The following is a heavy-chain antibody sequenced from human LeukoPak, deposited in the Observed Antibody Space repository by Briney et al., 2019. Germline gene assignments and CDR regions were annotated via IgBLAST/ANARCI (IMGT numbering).Heavy chain of an antibody. D-gene: IGHD2-2*01. J-gene: IGHJ6*02. CDR3: AKDIRVVVPPAVHYYFYGMDV. V-gene: IGHV3-30*18. CDR2: ISNDGTNK. Sequence: GRSLRLSCAASGFTFSNYGMHWVRQAPGKGLEWVAVISNDGTNKYYADSVKGRFTISRDKSKNTLHLQMNSLRAEDTAVYYCAKDIRVVVPPAVHYYFYGMDVWGQGTAVTVSS. CDR1: GFTFSNYG.